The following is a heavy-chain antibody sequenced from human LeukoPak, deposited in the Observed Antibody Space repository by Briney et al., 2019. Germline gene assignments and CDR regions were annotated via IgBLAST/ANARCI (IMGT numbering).Heavy chain of an antibody. D-gene: IGHD2-2*01. Sequence: SETLSLTCTVSGYSISSGYYWTWIRQPPGKGLEWIGYIFHSGSTYYNPSLKSRVTISVDRSQNQFSLKVNSVTAADTAVYYCARGQPGPFDYWGQGTLVTVSS. V-gene: IGHV4-38-2*02. CDR3: ARGQPGPFDY. CDR2: IFHSGST. J-gene: IGHJ4*02. CDR1: GYSISSGYY.